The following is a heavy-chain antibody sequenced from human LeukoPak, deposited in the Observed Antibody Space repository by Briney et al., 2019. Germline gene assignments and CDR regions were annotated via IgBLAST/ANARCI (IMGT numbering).Heavy chain of an antibody. CDR2: IYHSGST. J-gene: IGHJ4*02. CDR3: ARDLLLTGYFG. D-gene: IGHD3-9*01. V-gene: IGHV4-34*01. Sequence: KSSETLSLTCAVYGGSFSGYYWSWIRQPPGKGLEWIGSIYHSGSTYYNPSLKSRVTISVDTSKNQFSLKLSSVTAADTAVYYCARDLLLTGYFGWGQGTLVTVSS. CDR1: GGSFSGYY.